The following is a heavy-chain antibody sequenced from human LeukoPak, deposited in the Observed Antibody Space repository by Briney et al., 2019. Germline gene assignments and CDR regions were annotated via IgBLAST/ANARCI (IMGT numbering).Heavy chain of an antibody. Sequence: PGGSLRLSCAATGFTFSSYSMNWVRQAPGKGLEWVSVISWNSGTIAYADSVKGRFTISRDNDKTSLYLQMNSLRAEDTALYYCAKDLAFGITLRRGSNSHKGYWGQGTLVTVSS. CDR1: GFTFSSYS. D-gene: IGHD3-10*01. CDR3: AKDLAFGITLRRGSNSHKGY. J-gene: IGHJ4*02. V-gene: IGHV3-9*01. CDR2: ISWNSGTI.